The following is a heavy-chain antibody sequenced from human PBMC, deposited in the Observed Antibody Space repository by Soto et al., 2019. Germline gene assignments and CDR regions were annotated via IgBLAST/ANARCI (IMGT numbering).Heavy chain of an antibody. J-gene: IGHJ6*02. Sequence: ASVKVSCKASGYTFSGHYMHWVRQAPGHGLEWMGRINPHSGGTKYAQKFQGRVTMTRDTSISTAYMELSSLRSDDTAIYYCARDSSSSWYETYYYYGMDAWGQGTTVTVSS. CDR2: INPHSGGT. CDR3: ARDSSSSWYETYYYYGMDA. CDR1: GYTFSGHY. D-gene: IGHD2-15*01. V-gene: IGHV1-2*02.